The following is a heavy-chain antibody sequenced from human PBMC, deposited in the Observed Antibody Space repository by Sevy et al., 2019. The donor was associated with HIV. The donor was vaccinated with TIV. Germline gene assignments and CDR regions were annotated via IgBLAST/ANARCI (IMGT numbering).Heavy chain of an antibody. D-gene: IGHD6-13*01. CDR1: GFTFGDYC. V-gene: IGHV3-49*04. J-gene: IGHJ4*02. CDR3: TRWKAAQSIFDY. Sequence: GGSLRLSCTASGFTFGDYCMSWVRQAPGKGLEWVAFLKSDVYGGTVDHAASVRGRFVISRDDSKTIAYLQMNDLKTEDTGVCYYTRWKAAQSIFDYWGQGALVTVSS. CDR2: LKSDVYGGTV.